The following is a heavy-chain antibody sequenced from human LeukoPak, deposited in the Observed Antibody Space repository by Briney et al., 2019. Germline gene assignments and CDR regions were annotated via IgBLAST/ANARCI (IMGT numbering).Heavy chain of an antibody. CDR2: IYYSGST. Sequence: PSETLSLTCTVSGGSISSSSYYWGWIRQPPGKGLEWIGSIYYSGSTYYNPSLKSRVTISVDTSKNQFSLKLSSATAADTAVYYCANGSGSYGGTFDYWGQGTLVTVSS. CDR3: ANGSGSYGGTFDY. D-gene: IGHD3-10*01. J-gene: IGHJ4*02. CDR1: GGSISSSSYY. V-gene: IGHV4-39*07.